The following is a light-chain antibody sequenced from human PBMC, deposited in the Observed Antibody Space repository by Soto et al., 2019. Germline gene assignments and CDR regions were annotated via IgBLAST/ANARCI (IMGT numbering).Light chain of an antibody. Sequence: DIVLTQTRLSSPVTLGQPASISCRSSQSLVHIDGNTYFNWLQQRPGQPPRLLIYKISNRFPGVPDRFRGSGAGTDFTLKSSRVEAEDVGVYYCMQATQSYTFGQGTRLEIK. CDR3: MQATQSYT. CDR2: KIS. J-gene: IGKJ2*01. CDR1: QSLVHIDGNTY. V-gene: IGKV2-24*01.